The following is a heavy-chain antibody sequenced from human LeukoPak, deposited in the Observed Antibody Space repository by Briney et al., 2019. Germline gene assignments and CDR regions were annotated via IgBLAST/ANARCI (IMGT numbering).Heavy chain of an antibody. J-gene: IGHJ4*02. D-gene: IGHD3-3*01. V-gene: IGHV4-59*02. CDR2: ISHSGNT. CDR1: GGAVYSYY. CDR3: ARGFCSHEICQVFTH. Sequence: SETLSLTCTVSGGAVYSYYWSFIRQTTGKGLEWIGYISHSGNTDYAPSLKSRVTMSLDTSKNQFSLKLTSVTAADTALYYCARGFCSHEICQVFTHWGQGTLVTVSS.